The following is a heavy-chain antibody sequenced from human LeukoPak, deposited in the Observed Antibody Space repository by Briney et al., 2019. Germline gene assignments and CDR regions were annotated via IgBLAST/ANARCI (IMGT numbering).Heavy chain of an antibody. CDR2: IYYSGST. CDR1: DGSMSGYY. Sequence: PSETLSLTCTVSDGSMSGYYWSWIRQPPGKGLEWIGYIYYSGSTNYNPSLKRRVTISEDRSMNQFSLKLSSVTAADTAVYYCGKLLPDYWGQGTLVTVSS. D-gene: IGHD2-15*01. J-gene: IGHJ4*02. V-gene: IGHV4-59*08. CDR3: GKLLPDY.